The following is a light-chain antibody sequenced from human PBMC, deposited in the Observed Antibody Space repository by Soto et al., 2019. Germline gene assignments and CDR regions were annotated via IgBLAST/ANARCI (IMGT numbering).Light chain of an antibody. J-gene: IGKJ4*01. CDR3: QQYGSPLT. CDR2: AAS. CDR1: QSVSSSY. V-gene: IGKV3-20*01. Sequence: EIVLTQSPGTLSLSPGEGATLSCRASQSVSSSYLAWYQQKPGQAPRLLIYAASSRATGIPDRFSGSGSGTDFTLTIASLEPDDFAVYYCQQYGSPLTFGGGTKVEIK.